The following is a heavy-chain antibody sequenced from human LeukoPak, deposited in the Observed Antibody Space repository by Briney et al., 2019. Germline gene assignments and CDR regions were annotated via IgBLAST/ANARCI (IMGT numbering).Heavy chain of an antibody. CDR2: ISGRGGGT. Sequence: PGGSLRLSCAAPGFTYSRYAMSWVRQAPGKGLEWVSAISGRGGGTYYADSVKGWFTISRDYSKNTLYLQMNSLRAEDTAVYYCAKDLGDFTYYYGSGTYYSASDYWGQGTLVTVSS. CDR1: GFTYSRYA. CDR3: AKDLGDFTYYYGSGTYYSASDY. D-gene: IGHD3-10*01. J-gene: IGHJ4*02. V-gene: IGHV3-23*01.